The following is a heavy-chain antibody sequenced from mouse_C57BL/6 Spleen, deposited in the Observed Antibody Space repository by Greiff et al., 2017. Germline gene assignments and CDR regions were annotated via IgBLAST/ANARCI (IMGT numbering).Heavy chain of an antibody. J-gene: IGHJ1*03. V-gene: IGHV2-2*01. Sequence: QVQLTESGPGLVQPSQSLSITCPVSGFSFTSYGVPWVRPSPGTGLEWLGVIWSGGSSAYNAAFISRLSIRKDKSKNQVFFKMNSLQADNTAIYYCARVDRYWYFDVWGTGTTVTVSS. CDR2: IWSGGSS. CDR3: ARVDRYWYFDV. CDR1: GFSFTSYG.